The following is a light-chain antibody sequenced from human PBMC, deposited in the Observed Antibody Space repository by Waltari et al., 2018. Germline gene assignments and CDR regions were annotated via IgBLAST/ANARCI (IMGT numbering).Light chain of an antibody. CDR3: QEYSNSPYT. CDR1: QTVNNNF. CDR2: GAS. Sequence: DIVFTQSPDTLSLSPWQRDALSCRASQTVNNNFLAWYQQTPGQSPRLFIWGASHRAAGVPDRFSGSGSGTDFTLTISRLEPEDFAVYYCQEYSNSPYTFGQGTKLEIK. J-gene: IGKJ2*01. V-gene: IGKV3-20*01.